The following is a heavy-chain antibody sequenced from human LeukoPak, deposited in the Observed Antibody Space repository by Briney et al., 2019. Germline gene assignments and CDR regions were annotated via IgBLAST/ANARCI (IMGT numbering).Heavy chain of an antibody. Sequence: ASVNVSCKTSDYTFTAYGLSWVRQAPAQGVDWMGWINTYNGNTNDAEKFQDRVTMTTDTSTSTADMELRSLTSDDTAVYFCARDGINYYDATGYQYTLEYWGQGTLVTVSS. CDR2: INTYNGNT. CDR1: DYTFTAYG. V-gene: IGHV1-18*01. J-gene: IGHJ4*02. CDR3: ARDGINYYDATGYQYTLEY. D-gene: IGHD3-22*01.